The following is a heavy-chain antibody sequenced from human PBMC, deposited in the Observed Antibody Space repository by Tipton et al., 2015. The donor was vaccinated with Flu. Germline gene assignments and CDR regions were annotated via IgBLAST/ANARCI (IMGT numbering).Heavy chain of an antibody. Sequence: RSLRLSCAASGFTFSTYAMHWVRQAPGKGLEWVAVIWYDGSNKYHADSVKGRFTIYRDNSKNTLFLQMNSLRVEDTAMYYCAKGVGIANLYYYGLDVWGQGTTATVSS. CDR3: AKGVGIANLYYYGLDV. CDR1: GFTFSTYA. D-gene: IGHD2-21*01. CDR2: IWYDGSNK. V-gene: IGHV3-33*06. J-gene: IGHJ6*02.